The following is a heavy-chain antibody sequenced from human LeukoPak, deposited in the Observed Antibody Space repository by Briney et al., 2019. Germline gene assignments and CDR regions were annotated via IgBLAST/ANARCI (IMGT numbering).Heavy chain of an antibody. Sequence: QPGGSLRLSCAASGFTISRYDIHWVRQVTGEGLEWVSFLSTTGDTYYQDSMQGRFTISRDTVRNSVYLQMDSLGADDTAVYYCTRGRCASCYGDSGLDPWGQGTLVTVSS. CDR3: TRGRCASCYGDSGLDP. CDR1: GFTISRYD. D-gene: IGHD2-2*01. CDR2: LSTTGDT. J-gene: IGHJ5*02. V-gene: IGHV3-13*01.